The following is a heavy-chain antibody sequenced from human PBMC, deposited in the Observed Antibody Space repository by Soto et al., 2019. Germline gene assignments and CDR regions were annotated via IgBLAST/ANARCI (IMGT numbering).Heavy chain of an antibody. J-gene: IGHJ3*01. V-gene: IGHV3-9*01. Sequence: EVQLVESGGGLVQPGRSLRLSCLASGFPFDDYAMHWARQIPGKGLEWVAGISWNGGSMAYADSVKGRFTISRDNAKNSLFLQMTSLRVEDTALYYCAKDVEGDGYSGDAFDLWGQGTMVTVSS. CDR2: ISWNGGSM. CDR1: GFPFDDYA. D-gene: IGHD4-4*01. CDR3: AKDVEGDGYSGDAFDL.